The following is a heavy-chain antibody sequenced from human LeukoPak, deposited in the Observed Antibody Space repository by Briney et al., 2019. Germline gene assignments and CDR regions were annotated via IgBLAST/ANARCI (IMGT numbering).Heavy chain of an antibody. D-gene: IGHD1-26*01. V-gene: IGHV1-69*05. J-gene: IGHJ3*02. CDR3: AREGGIVRYAFDI. CDR2: IIPIFGTT. Sequence: GGIIPIFGTTNCAQKFQGRVTITTDESTSTAYMELSSLRSEDTAVYYCAREGGIVRYAFDIWGQGTMVTVSS.